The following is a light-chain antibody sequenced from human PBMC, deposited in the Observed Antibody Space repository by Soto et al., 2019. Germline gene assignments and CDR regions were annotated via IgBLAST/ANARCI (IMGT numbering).Light chain of an antibody. CDR3: TSTTAKYFVIL. Sequence: QSALTQPPSVSGSPGQSVTISSTGTSSDIGQADRVSWYQQSPGTAPKLMIYEVNNRPSGVPDRFSGSKSGNTASLTISGLQPEDEADYYCTSTTAKYFVILFGGGTKLTVL. J-gene: IGLJ2*01. CDR2: EVN. V-gene: IGLV2-18*02. CDR1: SSDIGQADR.